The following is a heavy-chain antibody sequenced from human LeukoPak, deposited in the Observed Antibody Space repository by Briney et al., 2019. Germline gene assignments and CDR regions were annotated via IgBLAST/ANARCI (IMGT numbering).Heavy chain of an antibody. CDR2: ISYDGSNK. CDR3: AKGTLAYDSSGYYYYGMDV. V-gene: IGHV3-30*18. J-gene: IGHJ6*02. D-gene: IGHD3-22*01. CDR1: GFTFSSYG. Sequence: GGSLRLSCAASGFTFSSYGMHWVRQAPGKGLEWVAVISYDGSNKYYADSVKGRFTISRDNSKNTLYLQMNSLRAEDTAVYYCAKGTLAYDSSGYYYYGMDVWGQGTTVTVSS.